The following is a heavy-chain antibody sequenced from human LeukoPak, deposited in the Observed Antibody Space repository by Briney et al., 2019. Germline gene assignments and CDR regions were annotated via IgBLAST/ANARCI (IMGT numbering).Heavy chain of an antibody. CDR3: TRLPDDVITGNDY. D-gene: IGHD3-22*01. V-gene: IGHV3-73*01. J-gene: IGHJ4*02. Sequence: PGGSLRLSCEASGFTFSGSAIHWVRQASGKGLEWVGRIRSKANNYATVYAASVKGRFTIPRDDSKNTAYLQMSSLKTEDTAVYYCTRLPDDVITGNDYWGQGTLVTVSS. CDR1: GFTFSGSA. CDR2: IRSKANNYAT.